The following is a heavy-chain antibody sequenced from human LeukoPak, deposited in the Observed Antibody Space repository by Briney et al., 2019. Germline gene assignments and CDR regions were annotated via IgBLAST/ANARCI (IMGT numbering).Heavy chain of an antibody. CDR1: GGSISSSSYY. D-gene: IGHD1-20*01. Sequence: SETLSLTCTVSGGSISSSSYYWGWIRQPPGKGLEWIGSIYYSGSTYYNPSLKSRVTISVDTSKNQFSLKLSSVTAADTAVYYCARDSYNWELVGEHYFDYWGQGTLVTVSS. CDR3: ARDSYNWELVGEHYFDY. V-gene: IGHV4-39*07. CDR2: IYYSGST. J-gene: IGHJ4*02.